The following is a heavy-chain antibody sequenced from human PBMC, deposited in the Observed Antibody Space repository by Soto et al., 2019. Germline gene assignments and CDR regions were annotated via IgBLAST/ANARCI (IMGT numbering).Heavy chain of an antibody. V-gene: IGHV3-33*01. CDR2: IWYDGSNK. Sequence: QVQLVESGGGVVQPGRSLRLSCAASGFTFSSYGMHWVRQAPGKGLEWVAVIWYDGSNKYYADPVKGRFTISRDNSKNTXXLQMNSLRAEDTTVYYCARDPLHPLYYYYYYGMDVWGQGTTVTVSS. J-gene: IGHJ6*02. CDR1: GFTFSSYG. D-gene: IGHD2-2*01. CDR3: ARDPLHPLYYYYYYGMDV.